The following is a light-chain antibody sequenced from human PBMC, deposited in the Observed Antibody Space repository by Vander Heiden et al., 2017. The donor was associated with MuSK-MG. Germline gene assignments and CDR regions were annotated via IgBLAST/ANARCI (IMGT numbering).Light chain of an antibody. Sequence: IVMTESLDTLPVSLGERDTITCKYSQCVLYDPHNKNYLGWYQQNPGQPPKLLIYWASTRESRVPDRFSGSGSGTDFTLTSSNLQPEDVAVYYWQYGYGTPTFGQGTKVQIK. V-gene: IGKV4-1*01. CDR2: WAS. CDR1: QCVLYDPHNKNY. J-gene: IGKJ1*01. CDR3: QYGYGTPT.